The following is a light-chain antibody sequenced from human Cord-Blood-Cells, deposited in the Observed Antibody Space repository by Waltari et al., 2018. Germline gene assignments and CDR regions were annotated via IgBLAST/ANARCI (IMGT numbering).Light chain of an antibody. J-gene: IGKJ2*01. V-gene: IGKV3-11*01. Sequence: EIVLTQSPATLSLSPGERATLSFRASQSVSSYLAWYQQNPGQAPRLLIYDASNRATGIPARFSGSGSGTDFTLTISSLEPEDFAVYYCQQRSNWPYTFGQGTKLEIK. CDR1: QSVSSY. CDR3: QQRSNWPYT. CDR2: DAS.